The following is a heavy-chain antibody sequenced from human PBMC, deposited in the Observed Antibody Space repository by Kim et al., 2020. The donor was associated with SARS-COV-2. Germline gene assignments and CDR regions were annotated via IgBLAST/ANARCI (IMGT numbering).Heavy chain of an antibody. V-gene: IGHV4-34*01. D-gene: IGHD6-19*01. J-gene: IGHJ4*02. Sequence: SETLSLTCAVYGGSFSGYYWSWIRQPPGKGLEWIGEINHSGSTNYNPSLKSRVTISVDTSKNQFSLKLSSVTAADTAVYYCARGRGGCHLCYWGQGTLVTVSS. CDR3: ARGRGGCHLCY. CDR2: INHSGST. CDR1: GGSFSGYY.